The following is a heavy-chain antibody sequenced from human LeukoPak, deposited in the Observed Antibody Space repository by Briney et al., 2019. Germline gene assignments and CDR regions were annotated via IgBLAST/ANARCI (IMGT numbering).Heavy chain of an antibody. D-gene: IGHD4-11*01. CDR3: ARGPPYSNSNLDY. Sequence: GASVKVSCKASGGTFSSYAISWVRQAPGQGLEWMGGIIPIFGTANYAQKFQGRVTITTDESTSTAYMELSSLRSEDTAVCYCARGPPYSNSNLDYWGQGTLVTVSS. V-gene: IGHV1-69*05. CDR2: IIPIFGTA. J-gene: IGHJ4*02. CDR1: GGTFSSYA.